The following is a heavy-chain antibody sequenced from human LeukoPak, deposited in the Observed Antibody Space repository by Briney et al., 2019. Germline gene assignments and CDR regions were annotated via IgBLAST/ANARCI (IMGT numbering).Heavy chain of an antibody. CDR2: IYSGGST. CDR1: GFTFSSYW. V-gene: IGHV3-53*01. D-gene: IGHD3-10*01. CDR3: ARVSYGSGSEWFDP. J-gene: IGHJ5*02. Sequence: PGGSLRLSCAASGFTFSSYWMSWVRQAPGKGLEWVSVIYSGGSTYYADSVKGRFTISRDNSKNTLYLQMNSLRAEDTAVYYCARVSYGSGSEWFDPWGQGTLVTVSS.